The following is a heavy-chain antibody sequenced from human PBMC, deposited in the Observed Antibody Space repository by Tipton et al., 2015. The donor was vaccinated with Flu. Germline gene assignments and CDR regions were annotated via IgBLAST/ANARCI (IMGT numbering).Heavy chain of an antibody. CDR2: ITWSSATI. V-gene: IGHV3-9*01. D-gene: IGHD1-26*01. J-gene: IGHJ4*02. CDR3: AKGVGSGHSASMFEY. CDR1: GFSFDDHA. Sequence: SLRLSCAASGFSFDDHAMNWVRQVPGKGLEWVSTITWSSATIAYADSVEGRFTVSRDNAKNSLYLQMNNLRPEDTALYYCAKGVGSGHSASMFEYWGQGALVTVSS.